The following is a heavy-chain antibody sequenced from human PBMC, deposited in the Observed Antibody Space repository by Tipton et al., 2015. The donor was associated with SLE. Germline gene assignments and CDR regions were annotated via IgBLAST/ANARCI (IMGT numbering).Heavy chain of an antibody. V-gene: IGHV5-51*03. D-gene: IGHD1-20*01. Sequence: QLVQSGAVVKKPGESLKISCKGYGHDFTNYWIGWVRQMPGKGLEWMGIIYPRDSDARYSPSFQGQVTISADKSINTAYLQWSSLKASDTAMYYCARCPSLITNTQYDYWGQGTLVTVSS. CDR1: GHDFTNYW. CDR2: IYPRDSDA. CDR3: ARCPSLITNTQYDY. J-gene: IGHJ4*02.